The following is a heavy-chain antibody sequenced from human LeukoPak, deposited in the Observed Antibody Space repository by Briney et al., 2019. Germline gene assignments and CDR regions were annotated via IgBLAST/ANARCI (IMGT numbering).Heavy chain of an antibody. CDR3: ARRAYSYYDYVWGSYRSSYYFDY. Sequence: SETLSLTCAVYGGFFSGYYWSWIHQPPGKGLEWVGEINHSAGTNYNPSLKSRVTISVDTSKNQFSLKLSSVTAADTAVYYCARRAYSYYDYVWGSYRSSYYFDYWGQGTLVTVSS. D-gene: IGHD3-16*02. CDR2: INHSAGT. V-gene: IGHV4-34*01. CDR1: GGFFSGYY. J-gene: IGHJ4*02.